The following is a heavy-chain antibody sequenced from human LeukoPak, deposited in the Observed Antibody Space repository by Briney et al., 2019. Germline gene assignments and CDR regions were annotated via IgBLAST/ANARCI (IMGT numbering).Heavy chain of an antibody. V-gene: IGHV3-7*01. CDR2: IKQDGSEK. CDR1: GFTFSSYW. J-gene: IGHJ4*02. CDR3: ARDPDRRSPEYYFDY. Sequence: GGSLRLSCAASGFTFSSYWVSWVRQAPGKGLEWVANIKQDGSEKYYVDSVKGRFTISRDNAKNSLYLQMNSLRAEDTAVYYCARDPDRRSPEYYFDYWGQGTLVTVSP. D-gene: IGHD1-14*01.